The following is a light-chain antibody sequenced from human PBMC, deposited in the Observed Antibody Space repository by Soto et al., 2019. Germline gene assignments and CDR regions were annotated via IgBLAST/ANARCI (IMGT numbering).Light chain of an antibody. CDR3: QRYGSSPPFT. CDR1: QRVSSSY. CDR2: GAS. V-gene: IGKV3-20*01. Sequence: EIVLTQSPGTLSLSPGERATISCRASQRVSSSYLAWYQQKPGQAPRLLIYGASTRATGIPDRFSGSGSGTDFTLTISRLEPEDFAVYFCQRYGSSPPFTFDQGTKVDIK. J-gene: IGKJ2*01.